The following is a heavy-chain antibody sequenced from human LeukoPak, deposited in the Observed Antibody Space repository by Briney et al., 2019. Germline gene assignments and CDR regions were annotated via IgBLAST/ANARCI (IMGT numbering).Heavy chain of an antibody. J-gene: IGHJ3*02. D-gene: IGHD3-3*01. Sequence: NASETLSLTCTVSGGSISSYYWGWIRQPPGKGLEWIGSIYYSGSTYYNPSLKSRVTISVDTSKNQFSLKLSSVTAADTAVYYCARGSITIFGVDKPDAFDTWGQGTMVTVSS. V-gene: IGHV4-39*07. CDR1: GGSISSYY. CDR2: IYYSGST. CDR3: ARGSITIFGVDKPDAFDT.